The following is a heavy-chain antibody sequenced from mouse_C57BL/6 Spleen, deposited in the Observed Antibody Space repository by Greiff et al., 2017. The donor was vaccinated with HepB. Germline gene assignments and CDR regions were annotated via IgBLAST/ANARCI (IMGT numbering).Heavy chain of an antibody. D-gene: IGHD2-2*01. CDR3: AKKQGYPLYAMDY. Sequence: QVQLQQSGPGLVQPSQSLSITCTVSGFSLTSYGVHWVRQSPGKGLEWLGVIWRGGSTDYNAAFMSRLSITKDNSKSQVFFKMNSLQADDTAIYYCAKKQGYPLYAMDYWGQGTSVTVSS. V-gene: IGHV2-5*01. CDR2: IWRGGST. CDR1: GFSLTSYG. J-gene: IGHJ4*01.